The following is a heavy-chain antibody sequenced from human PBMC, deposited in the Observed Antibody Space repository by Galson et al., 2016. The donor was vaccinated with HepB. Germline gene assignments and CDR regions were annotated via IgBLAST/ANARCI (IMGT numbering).Heavy chain of an antibody. J-gene: IGHJ6*02. D-gene: IGHD3-16*01. CDR3: ARDYGRLGLDV. V-gene: IGHV5-51*01. Sequence: QSGAEVKKPGESLKISCKGSGYTFASYWIGWVRQMPGKGLEWMGSIYPGDSDTRYNPSFQGQVTISADKSVNTVYLQWSSLKASDTAMYYCARDYGRLGLDVWGQGTTVTISS. CDR1: GYTFASYW. CDR2: IYPGDSDT.